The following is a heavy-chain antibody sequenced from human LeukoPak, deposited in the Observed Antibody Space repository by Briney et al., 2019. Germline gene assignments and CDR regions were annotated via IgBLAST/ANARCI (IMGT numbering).Heavy chain of an antibody. Sequence: KPGGSLRLSCAASGFTFNDYSMSWIRQAPGKGLEWLSYITRSGTTVYYADSVKGRFTISRDNAKSSVYLQMNSLRAEDTAVYYCARGIGVLQYYYYGMDVWGQGTTVTVSS. CDR2: ITRSGTTV. V-gene: IGHV3-11*01. CDR1: GFTFNDYS. D-gene: IGHD2/OR15-2a*01. CDR3: ARGIGVLQYYYYGMDV. J-gene: IGHJ6*02.